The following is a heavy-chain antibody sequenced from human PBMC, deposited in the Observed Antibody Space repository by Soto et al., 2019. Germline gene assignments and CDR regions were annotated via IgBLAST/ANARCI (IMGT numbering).Heavy chain of an antibody. V-gene: IGHV1-18*01. CDR1: GYIFSNYW. CDR2: ISAYNGST. CDR3: ARASGGGVGTTSY. Sequence: GASVKVSCKASGYIFSNYWINWMLQVPGQGLEWMGWISAYNGSTNYAQKFQDRVTLTTDTSTNTAYMELRSLRSDDTAVYYCARASGGGVGTTSYWGQGTQVTVSS. D-gene: IGHD1-26*01. J-gene: IGHJ4*02.